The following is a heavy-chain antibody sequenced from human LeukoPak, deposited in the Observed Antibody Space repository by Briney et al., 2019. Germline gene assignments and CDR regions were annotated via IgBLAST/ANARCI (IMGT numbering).Heavy chain of an antibody. CDR3: ASSGSYRFDY. D-gene: IGHD1-26*01. Sequence: AGGSLRLSCAASGFTFGSYSVNWVRQAPGKGLEWVSHITASGTAMFYADSVKGRFTISRDDAKNSLYLQMNSLRDEDTAVYYCASSGSYRFDYWGQGTLVTVSS. CDR2: ITASGTAM. CDR1: GFTFGSYS. V-gene: IGHV3-48*02. J-gene: IGHJ4*02.